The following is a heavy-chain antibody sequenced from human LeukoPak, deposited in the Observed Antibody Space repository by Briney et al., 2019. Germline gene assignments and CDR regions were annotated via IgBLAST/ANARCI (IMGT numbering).Heavy chain of an antibody. D-gene: IGHD6-6*01. CDR3: ARDTGSSSPL. V-gene: IGHV1-69*04. J-gene: IGHJ4*02. Sequence: GASVKVSCTASGGTFTSYAISWVRQAPGQGLEWMGRIIPILGIANYAQKFQGRVTITADKSTSTAYMELSSLRSEDTAVYYCARDTGSSSPLWGQGTLVTVHS. CDR2: IIPILGIA. CDR1: GGTFTSYA.